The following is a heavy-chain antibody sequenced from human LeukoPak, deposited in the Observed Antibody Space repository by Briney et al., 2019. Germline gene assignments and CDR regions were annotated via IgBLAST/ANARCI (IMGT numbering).Heavy chain of an antibody. V-gene: IGHV3-48*03. CDR2: ISSNDNTI. D-gene: IGHD3-22*01. J-gene: IGHJ4*02. CDR1: GFTFSSYE. Sequence: RGGSLRLSCTASGFTFSSYEMNWVRQAPGKGLEWVSSISSNDNTIYYADSVKGRFTVSRDSAKNSVYLQLNSLRAEDTAVYYCGSGVIFYDSSGRNYWGQGTLVTVSS. CDR3: GSGVIFYDSSGRNY.